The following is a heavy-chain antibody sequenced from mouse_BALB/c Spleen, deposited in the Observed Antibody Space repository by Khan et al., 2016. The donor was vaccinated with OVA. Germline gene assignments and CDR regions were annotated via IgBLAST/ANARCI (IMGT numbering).Heavy chain of an antibody. D-gene: IGHD2-14*01. CDR1: GDSITSGY. V-gene: IGHV3-8*02. CDR2: MIYNGNT. J-gene: IGHJ3*01. Sequence: EVQLQESGPSLVKPSQTLSLTCSVTGDSITSGYWSWIRKFPGNKLEYMGYMIYNGNTYYNPSLNSRISIIRHTSKNQYYLQLNSVTTEDTATYYCARSTYRYAFAYWGQGTLVTVSA. CDR3: ARSTYRYAFAY.